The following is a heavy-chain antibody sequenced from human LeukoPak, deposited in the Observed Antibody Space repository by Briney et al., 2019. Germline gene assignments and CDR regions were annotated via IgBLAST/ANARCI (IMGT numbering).Heavy chain of an antibody. CDR2: IYPGDSDT. CDR1: GYSFTNYW. CDR3: ASQIAESSGYHKYYFDY. J-gene: IGHJ4*02. V-gene: IGHV5-51*01. D-gene: IGHD3-22*01. Sequence: GKSLKISCKGSGYSFTNYWIGWVRQMPGKGLEWMGIIYPGDSDTRYSPSFQGQVTISADKSISTAYLQWSSLKASDTAMYYCASQIAESSGYHKYYFDYWGQGTLVTVSS.